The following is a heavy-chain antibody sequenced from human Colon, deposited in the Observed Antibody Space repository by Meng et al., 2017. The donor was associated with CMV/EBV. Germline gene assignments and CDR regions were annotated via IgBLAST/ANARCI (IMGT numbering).Heavy chain of an antibody. J-gene: IGHJ4*02. CDR1: GGSFSPYY. CDR3: ARGGGTPIRGVLPFDF. CDR2: IDHTGST. D-gene: IGHD3-10*01. V-gene: IGHV4-34*01. Sequence: QVQLQRWGAGLLKPSEPLSLTCALYGGSFSPYYWSWIRQSPGKGLEWIAEIDHTGSTNYNPSLKSRVTISIDTSNSHFSLNLTSATAADTAVYYCARGGGTPIRGVLPFDFWGQGTLVTVSS.